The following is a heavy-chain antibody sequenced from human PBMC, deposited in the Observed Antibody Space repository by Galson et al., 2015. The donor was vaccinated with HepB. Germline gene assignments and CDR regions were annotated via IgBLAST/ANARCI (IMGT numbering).Heavy chain of an antibody. D-gene: IGHD1-1*01. CDR3: ARGAGGLEVADS. J-gene: IGHJ5*01. CDR1: GYSIASGYT. Sequence: SETLSLTCGVSGYSIASGYTWGWIRQPPGQGLEWIGAIYHSGTTYYNPSLKSRVSISVDTSKNQFSLKVTSVTASDTAIYYCARGAGGLEVADSWGQGTLVTVSS. CDR2: IYHSGTT. V-gene: IGHV4-38-2*01.